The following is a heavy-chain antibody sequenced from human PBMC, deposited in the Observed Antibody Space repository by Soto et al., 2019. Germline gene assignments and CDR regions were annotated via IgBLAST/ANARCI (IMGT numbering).Heavy chain of an antibody. J-gene: IGHJ5*02. CDR1: GGTFSSYA. CDR2: IIPIFGTA. V-gene: IGHV1-69*01. Sequence: QVQLVQSGAEVKKPGSSVKVSCKASGGTFSSYAISWVRQAPGQGLEWMGGIIPIFGTANYAQKFQGRVTITGDEFTSTAYMEVSSLRSEETAVYYCARDRCSGGSRLLREGGGGWFDPWGQGTLVTVSS. CDR3: ARDRCSGGSRLLREGGGGWFDP. D-gene: IGHD2-15*01.